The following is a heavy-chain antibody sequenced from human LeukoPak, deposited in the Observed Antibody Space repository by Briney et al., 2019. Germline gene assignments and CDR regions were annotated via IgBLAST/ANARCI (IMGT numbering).Heavy chain of an antibody. D-gene: IGHD3-10*01. J-gene: IGHJ4*02. CDR2: ISAYNDNT. CDR3: ARDRWPTYYYGSGSYYPLDY. Sequence: ASVKVSCKASGYTFTSYGISWVRQAPGQGLEWMGWISAYNDNTNYAQKLQGRVTMTTDTSTSTAYMELRSLRSDDTAVYYCARDRWPTYYYGSGSYYPLDYWGQGTLVAVSS. V-gene: IGHV1-18*01. CDR1: GYTFTSYG.